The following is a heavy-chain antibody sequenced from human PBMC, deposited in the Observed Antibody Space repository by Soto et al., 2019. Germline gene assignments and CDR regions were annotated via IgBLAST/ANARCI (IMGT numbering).Heavy chain of an antibody. Sequence: GGSLRLSCAASGFTFSTYAMSWVRQAPGKGLEWVSAISGSGGSTYYADSVKGRFTFSRDKSKKTLYLQMNSLRAEDTAVYYCAKNWDTTSSSSSHWGQGTLVTVSS. CDR3: AKNWDTTSSSSSH. D-gene: IGHD6-6*01. CDR1: GFTFSTYA. CDR2: ISGSGGST. V-gene: IGHV3-23*01. J-gene: IGHJ4*02.